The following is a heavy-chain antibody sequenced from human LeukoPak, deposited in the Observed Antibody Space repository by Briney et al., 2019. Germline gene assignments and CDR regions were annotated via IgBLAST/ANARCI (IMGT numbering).Heavy chain of an antibody. D-gene: IGHD5-18*01. CDR1: GGSISSFY. V-gene: IGHV4-59*01. Sequence: SETLSLTCTVSGGSISSFYWSWIRQPPGKGLEWICHIYYSGSATYNPSLESRVSISVDTSKNQFSLKVNSVTAADTAVYYCARVEYGFGFLSWFDPWGQGTLVTVSS. CDR2: IYYSGSA. CDR3: ARVEYGFGFLSWFDP. J-gene: IGHJ5*02.